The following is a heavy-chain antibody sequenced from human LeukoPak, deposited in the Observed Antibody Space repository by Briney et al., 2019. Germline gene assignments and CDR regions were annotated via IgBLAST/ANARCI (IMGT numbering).Heavy chain of an antibody. J-gene: IGHJ6*02. CDR1: GGTFSSYA. D-gene: IGHD3-3*01. CDR3: ARNYDFWSGYGYGMDV. Sequence: GASVKVSCKASGGTFSSYAISWVRQAPGQGLEWMGRIIPILGIANYAQKFQGRVTITADKSTSTAYMELSSLRSEDTAVYYCARNYDFWSGYGYGMDVWGQGTTVTVSS. V-gene: IGHV1-69*04. CDR2: IIPILGIA.